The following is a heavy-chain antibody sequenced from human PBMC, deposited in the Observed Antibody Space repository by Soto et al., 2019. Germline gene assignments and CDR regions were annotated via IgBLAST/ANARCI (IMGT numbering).Heavy chain of an antibody. Sequence: SETLSLTCTVSSGSISSSNYFWGWIRQPPGKGLEWIGSIYYSGSTYYNPSLKSRVTISVDTSKNQFSLKLSSVTAADTAVYYCARHNRGSSPQQVDYWGQGTLVTVSS. V-gene: IGHV4-39*01. CDR3: ARHNRGSSPQQVDY. CDR1: SGSISSSNYF. J-gene: IGHJ4*02. CDR2: IYYSGST. D-gene: IGHD1-26*01.